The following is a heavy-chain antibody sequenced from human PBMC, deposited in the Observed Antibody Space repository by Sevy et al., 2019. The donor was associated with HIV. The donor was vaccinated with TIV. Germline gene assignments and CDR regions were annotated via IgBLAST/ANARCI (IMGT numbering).Heavy chain of an antibody. CDR3: AKDLRFLEWLAGAFDI. V-gene: IGHV3-30*02. Sequence: GSLRLSCAASGFTFSSYGMHWVRQAPGKGLEWVAFIRYDGSNKYYADSVKGRFTISRDNSKNTLYLQMNSLRAEDTAVYYCAKDLRFLEWLAGAFDIWGQGTMVTVSS. CDR1: GFTFSSYG. D-gene: IGHD3-3*01. J-gene: IGHJ3*02. CDR2: IRYDGSNK.